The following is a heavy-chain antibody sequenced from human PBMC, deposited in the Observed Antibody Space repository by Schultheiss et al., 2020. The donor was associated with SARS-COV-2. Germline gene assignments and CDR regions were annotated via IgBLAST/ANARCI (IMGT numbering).Heavy chain of an antibody. Sequence: SETLSLTCTVSGGSISSGDYYWSWIRQPPGKGLEWIGYIYYSGSTYYNPSLKSRVTISVDTSKNQFSLKLSSVTAADTAVYYCARDGYCSGGTCYADLYYYYYMDVWGKGTTVTVSS. V-gene: IGHV4-30-4*08. J-gene: IGHJ6*03. D-gene: IGHD2-15*01. CDR2: IYYSGST. CDR3: ARDGYCSGGTCYADLYYYYYMDV. CDR1: GGSISSGDYY.